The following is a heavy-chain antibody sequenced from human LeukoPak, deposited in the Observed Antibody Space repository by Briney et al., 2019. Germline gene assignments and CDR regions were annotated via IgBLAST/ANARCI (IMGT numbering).Heavy chain of an antibody. CDR1: GGSISCYY. CDR3: ARARRCSSTSCYFDRYFDL. D-gene: IGHD2-2*01. V-gene: IGHV4-4*07. Sequence: SETLSLTCTVSGGSISCYYWSWIRQPAGKGLEWIGRIYTSGSTNYNPSLKSRVTMSVDTSKNQFSLKLSSVTAADTAVYCARARRCSSTSCYFDRYFDLWGRGTLVTVSS. CDR2: IYTSGST. J-gene: IGHJ2*01.